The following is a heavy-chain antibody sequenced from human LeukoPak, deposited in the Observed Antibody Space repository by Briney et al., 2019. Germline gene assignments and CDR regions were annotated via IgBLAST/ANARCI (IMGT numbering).Heavy chain of an antibody. CDR1: GGTFSSYA. J-gene: IGHJ4*02. CDR3: ARLGTAKDRRTLDL. D-gene: IGHD1-7*01. Sequence: ASVKVSCKASGGTFSSYAISWVRQAPGQGLEWMGWINPNSGGTNYAQKFQGRVTMTRDTSISTAYMELSRLRSDDTAVYYCARLGTAKDRRTLDLWGQGTLVTVSS. CDR2: INPNSGGT. V-gene: IGHV1-2*02.